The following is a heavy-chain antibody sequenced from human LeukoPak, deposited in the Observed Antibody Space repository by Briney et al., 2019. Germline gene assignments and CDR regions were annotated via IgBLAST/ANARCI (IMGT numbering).Heavy chain of an antibody. CDR2: ISWNGGSI. J-gene: IGHJ6*02. V-gene: IGHV3-9*01. CDR1: GFTFDDYA. Sequence: GGSLRLSCAASGFTFDDYAMHWVRQAPGKGLEWVSGISWNGGSIGYADSVKGRFTISRDNAKNSLYLQMNRLRAEDTALYYCAKDMKIAVVGRDYYGMDVWGQGATVTVSS. D-gene: IGHD6-19*01. CDR3: AKDMKIAVVGRDYYGMDV.